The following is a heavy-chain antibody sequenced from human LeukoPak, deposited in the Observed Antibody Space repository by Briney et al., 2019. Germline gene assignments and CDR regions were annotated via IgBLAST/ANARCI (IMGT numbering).Heavy chain of an antibody. J-gene: IGHJ4*02. CDR1: GFTFSSYG. CDR2: IRYDGSNK. D-gene: IGHD3-10*01. CDR3: AKDSRAPITMVRGVLDY. Sequence: GGSLRLSCAASGFTFSSYGMHWVRQAPGKGLEWVAFIRYDGSNKYYADSVKGRFTISRDNSKNTLYLQMNSLRAEDTAVYYCAKDSRAPITMVRGVLDYWGQGTLATVSS. V-gene: IGHV3-30*02.